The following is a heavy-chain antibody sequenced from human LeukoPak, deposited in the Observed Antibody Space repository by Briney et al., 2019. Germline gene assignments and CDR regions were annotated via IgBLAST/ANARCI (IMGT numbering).Heavy chain of an antibody. Sequence: PGGSLRLSCAAAASGFTFSNYEMNWVRQAPGKGLEWVSYISRSGSTIYYADSVKGRFTISRDNAKNSLYLQMNSLRAEDTAVYYCARSGIKMVRGVIIKSPYHMDVWGKGTTVTVSS. D-gene: IGHD3-10*01. J-gene: IGHJ6*03. CDR1: GFTFSNYE. CDR2: ISRSGSTI. CDR3: ARSGIKMVRGVIIKSPYHMDV. V-gene: IGHV3-48*03.